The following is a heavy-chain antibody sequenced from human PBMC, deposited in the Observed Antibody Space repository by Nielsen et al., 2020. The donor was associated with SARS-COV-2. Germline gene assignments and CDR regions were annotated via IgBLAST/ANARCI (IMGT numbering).Heavy chain of an antibody. Sequence: SETLSLTCAASGGSLSGHYWTWIRKSPGKGLEWIGEINESGGTNSSPSLKSRLTLSVDTSKKTFSLKLASVTAAETAFYYFSRRNRLAAPGAHFDLLGRDTLVTVSS. V-gene: IGHV4-34*01. D-gene: IGHD6-13*01. CDR1: GGSLSGHY. CDR2: INESGGT. J-gene: IGHJ2*01. CDR3: SRRNRLAAPGAHFDL.